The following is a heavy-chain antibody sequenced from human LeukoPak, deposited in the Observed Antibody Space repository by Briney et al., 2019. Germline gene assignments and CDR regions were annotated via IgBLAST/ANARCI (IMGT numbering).Heavy chain of an antibody. V-gene: IGHV4-39*01. D-gene: IGHD3-22*01. CDR3: ASQLDSDSSGYYALYYFDY. CDR2: IYYSGST. J-gene: IGHJ4*02. CDR1: GGSISSYY. Sequence: PSETLSLTCTVSGGSISSYYWGWIRQPPGKGLEWIGSIYYSGSTYYNPSLKSRVTISVDTSKNQFSLKLSSVTAADTAVYYCASQLDSDSSGYYALYYFDYWGQGTLVTVSS.